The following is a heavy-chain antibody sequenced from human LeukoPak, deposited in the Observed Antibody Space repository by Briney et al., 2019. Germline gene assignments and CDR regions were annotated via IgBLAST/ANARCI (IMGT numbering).Heavy chain of an antibody. J-gene: IGHJ6*03. CDR2: INPNSGGT. Sequence: ASVKVSCKASGYTFTGYYMHWVRQAPGQGLEWMGWINPNSGGTNYAQKFQGRVTVTRDTSISTAYMELRSLRSDDTAVYYCARIHYYYYYYMDVWGKGTTVTVSS. CDR1: GYTFTGYY. V-gene: IGHV1-2*02. CDR3: ARIHYYYYYYMDV.